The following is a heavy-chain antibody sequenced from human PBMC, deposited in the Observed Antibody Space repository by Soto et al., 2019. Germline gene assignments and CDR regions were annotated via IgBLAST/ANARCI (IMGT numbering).Heavy chain of an antibody. Sequence: GGSLRLSCAASGFTVSSNYMSWVHQAPGKGLEWVSVIYSGGSTYYADSVKGRFTISRDNSKNTLYLQMNSLRAEDTAVYYCARGDTAMVTSGYYFDYWGQGTLVTVSS. CDR2: IYSGGST. CDR3: ARGDTAMVTSGYYFDY. V-gene: IGHV3-53*01. D-gene: IGHD5-18*01. J-gene: IGHJ4*02. CDR1: GFTVSSNY.